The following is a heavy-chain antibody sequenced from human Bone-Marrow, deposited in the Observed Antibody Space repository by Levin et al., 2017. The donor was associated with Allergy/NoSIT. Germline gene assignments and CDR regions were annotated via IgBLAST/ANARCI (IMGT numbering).Heavy chain of an antibody. V-gene: IGHV4-34*01. CDR2: INHSGST. D-gene: IGHD6-19*01. Sequence: SQTLSLTCAVYGGSFSDYYWSWIRQPPGKGLEWIGEINHSGSTNYNPSLKSRVTISVDTSKNQFSLKLTSVTAADTAVYYCARGRSSGWDLYYSGMDVWGQGTTVTVSS. CDR1: GGSFSDYY. CDR3: ARGRSSGWDLYYSGMDV. J-gene: IGHJ6*02.